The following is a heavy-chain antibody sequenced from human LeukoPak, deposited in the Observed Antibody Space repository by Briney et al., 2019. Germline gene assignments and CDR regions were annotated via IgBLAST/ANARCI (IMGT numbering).Heavy chain of an antibody. D-gene: IGHD6-19*01. V-gene: IGHV3-23*01. CDR2: ISDSGGNT. CDR3: AKGYSSGWYAID. Sequence: PGGSLRLSCAASGFTFSIYAMGWVRQAPGKGLEWVSGISDSGGNTYYADSVKGRFTISRDNSKNTLYLQMNSPRAEDTAVYYCAKGYSSGWYAIDWGQGTLVTVSS. CDR1: GFTFSIYA. J-gene: IGHJ4*02.